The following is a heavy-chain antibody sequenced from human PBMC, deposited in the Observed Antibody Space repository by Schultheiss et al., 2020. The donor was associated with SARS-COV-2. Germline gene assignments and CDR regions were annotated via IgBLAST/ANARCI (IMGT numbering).Heavy chain of an antibody. CDR3: AKEAGSSTNHFDY. CDR2: ISSSGSTI. CDR1: RFSFHRSG. Sequence: GGSLRLSCAASRFSFHRSGMDWVRQAPGKGLEWVSYISSSGSTIYYADSVKGRFTISRDNAKNSLYLQMNSLRAEDTAVYYCAKEAGSSTNHFDYWGQGTLVTVSS. V-gene: IGHV3-48*04. J-gene: IGHJ4*02. D-gene: IGHD2-2*01.